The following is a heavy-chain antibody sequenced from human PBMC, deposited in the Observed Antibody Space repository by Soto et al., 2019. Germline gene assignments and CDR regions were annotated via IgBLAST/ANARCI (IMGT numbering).Heavy chain of an antibody. CDR1: GGSISSYY. Sequence: PSETLSLTCTVSGGSISSYYWSWIRQPPGKGLEWIGYIYYSGSTNYNPSLKSRVTISVDTSKNQLSLKLSSVTAADTAVYYCARANWGAFDYWGQGTLVTVSS. J-gene: IGHJ4*02. CDR3: ARANWGAFDY. D-gene: IGHD7-27*01. CDR2: IYYSGST. V-gene: IGHV4-59*01.